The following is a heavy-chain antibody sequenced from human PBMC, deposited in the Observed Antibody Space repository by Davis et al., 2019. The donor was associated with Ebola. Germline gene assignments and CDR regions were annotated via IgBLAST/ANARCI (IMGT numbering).Heavy chain of an antibody. V-gene: IGHV3-30-3*01. CDR1: GFSFSDYS. CDR3: ARDNFVVPGAIFSYYAMDV. J-gene: IGHJ6*02. D-gene: IGHD2-2*01. CDR2: ISSDGNSQ. Sequence: GESLKISCAASGFSFSDYSMHWVRQAPGKGLEWVGIISSDGNSQYFADSVKGRLTISRDNSKNTLYLQINSLRAEDTAVYYCARDNFVVPGAIFSYYAMDVWGQGTTVTVSS.